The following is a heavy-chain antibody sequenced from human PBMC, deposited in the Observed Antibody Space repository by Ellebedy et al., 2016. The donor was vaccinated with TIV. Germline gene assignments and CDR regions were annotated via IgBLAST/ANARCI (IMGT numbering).Heavy chain of an antibody. D-gene: IGHD3-10*01. CDR1: GYTFTGYY. CDR2: VNPNNGGT. J-gene: IGHJ6*02. V-gene: IGHV1-2*02. Sequence: ASVKVSCKASGYTFTGYYMHWVRQAPGQGLEWMGWVNPNNGGTNYAQNFQGRVTMTRDTSISAAYMELSRLRPDDTAVYYCARWPLGAGVMVRGVIPKPRYYYYGMDVWGQGTTVTVSS. CDR3: ARWPLGAGVMVRGVIPKPRYYYYGMDV.